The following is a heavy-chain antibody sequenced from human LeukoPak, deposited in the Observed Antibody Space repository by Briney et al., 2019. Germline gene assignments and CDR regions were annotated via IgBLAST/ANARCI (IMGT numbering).Heavy chain of an antibody. CDR3: ARHGDNSGWSDSNGMDV. V-gene: IGHV5-51*01. Sequence: PGESLKISCKGSGHSFTSYWIGWVRQVPGKGLEWMGIIYPGDSDTRYSPSFQGQVTISADKSISTAYLQWSSLKASDTAMYYCARHGDNSGWSDSNGMDVWGQGTTVTVSS. CDR1: GHSFTSYW. J-gene: IGHJ6*02. CDR2: IYPGDSDT. D-gene: IGHD6-19*01.